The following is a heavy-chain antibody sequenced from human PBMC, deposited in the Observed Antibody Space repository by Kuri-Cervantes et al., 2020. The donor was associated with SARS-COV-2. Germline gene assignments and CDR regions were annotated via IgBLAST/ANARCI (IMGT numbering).Heavy chain of an antibody. J-gene: IGHJ4*02. D-gene: IGHD2-2*02. CDR2: ISYDGSNK. CDR1: GFTFSSYA. CDR3: ARDSCSSTSCYTVFFFDY. V-gene: IGHV3-30-3*01. Sequence: GGSLRLSCAASGFTFSSYAMHWVRQAPGKGLEWVAVISYDGSNKYYADPVKGRFTISRDNSKNTLYLQMNSLRAEDTAVYYCARDSCSSTSCYTVFFFDYWGQRTLVTVSS.